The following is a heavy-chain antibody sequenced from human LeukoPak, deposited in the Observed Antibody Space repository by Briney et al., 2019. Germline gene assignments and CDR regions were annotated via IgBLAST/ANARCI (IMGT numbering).Heavy chain of an antibody. CDR2: INHSGST. CDR3: ARGVCSSTSCYAWGYYYGMDV. CDR1: GGSFSGYY. J-gene: IGHJ6*04. D-gene: IGHD2-2*01. Sequence: SETLSLTCAVYGGSFSGYYWSWIRQPPGKGLEWIGEINHSGSTNYNPSLKSRVTISVDTSKNQFSLKLSSVTAADTAVYYCARGVCSSTSCYAWGYYYGMDVWGKGTTVTVSS. V-gene: IGHV4-34*01.